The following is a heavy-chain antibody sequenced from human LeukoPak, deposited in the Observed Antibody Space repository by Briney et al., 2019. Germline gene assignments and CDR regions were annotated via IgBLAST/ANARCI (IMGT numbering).Heavy chain of an antibody. CDR3: ARGGYRSGGSCYWYYFDY. CDR1: GYSFTSYW. CDR2: IYPGDSDT. J-gene: IGHJ4*02. Sequence: GESLKISCKGSGYSFTSYWIGWVRQMPGKGLEWMGIIYPGDSDTRYSPSFQGQVTISADKSISTAYLQWSSLKASDTAMYYCARGGYRSGGSCYWYYFDYWGQGTLVTVSS. D-gene: IGHD2-15*01. V-gene: IGHV5-51*01.